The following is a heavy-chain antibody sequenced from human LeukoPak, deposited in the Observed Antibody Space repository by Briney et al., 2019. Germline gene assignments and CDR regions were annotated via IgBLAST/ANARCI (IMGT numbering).Heavy chain of an antibody. CDR3: AREMATYDYVWGSYRYIDY. J-gene: IGHJ4*02. CDR1: GFTFSDYY. D-gene: IGHD3-16*02. CDR2: ISSSGSTI. V-gene: IGHV3-11*04. Sequence: PGGSLRLSCAASGFTFSDYYMSWIRQAPGKGLEWVSYISSSGSTIYYADSVKGRFTISRDNAKNSLYLQMNSLRAEDTAVYYCAREMATYDYVWGSYRYIDYWGQGTLVTVSS.